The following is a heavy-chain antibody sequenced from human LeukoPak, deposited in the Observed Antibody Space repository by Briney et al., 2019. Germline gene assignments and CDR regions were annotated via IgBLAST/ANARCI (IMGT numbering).Heavy chain of an antibody. D-gene: IGHD3-10*01. CDR3: ARVPTMVRGVTYWYFDL. CDR1: GGSISSGSYY. V-gene: IGHV4-61*02. CDR2: IYTSGST. Sequence: SETLSLTCTVSGGSISSGSYYWSWVRQPAGKGLEWIGRIYTSGSTNYNPSLKSRVTISVDTSKNQFSLKLSSVTAADTAVYYCARVPTMVRGVTYWYFDLWGRGTLVTVSS. J-gene: IGHJ2*01.